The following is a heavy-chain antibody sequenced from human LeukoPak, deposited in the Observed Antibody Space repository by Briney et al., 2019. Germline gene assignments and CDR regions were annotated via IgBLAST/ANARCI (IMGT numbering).Heavy chain of an antibody. J-gene: IGHJ3*02. CDR3: ARQRPLSGAFDI. CDR1: GGSISSSSYY. V-gene: IGHV4-39*01. Sequence: SETLSLTCTVSGGSISSSSYYWGWIRQPPGKGLEWIGSIYYSGSTYYNPSLKSRVTISVDTSKNQFSLKLSSVTAADTAMYYCARQRPLSGAFDIWGQGTMVTVSS. CDR2: IYYSGST. D-gene: IGHD3-16*02.